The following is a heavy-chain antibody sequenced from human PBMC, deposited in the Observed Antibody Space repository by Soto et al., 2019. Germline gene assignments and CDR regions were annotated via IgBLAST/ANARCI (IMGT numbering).Heavy chain of an antibody. CDR1: GGSISSYY. Sequence: PSETLSLTCTVSGGSISSYYWSWIRQPPGKGLEWIGYIYYSGSTNYNPSLKSRVTISVDTSKNQFSLKLGSVTAADKAVYYCARADMVAGSSSGYFDYCRQVDLVTVSS. D-gene: IGHD2-15*01. CDR2: IYYSGST. CDR3: ARADMVAGSSSGYFDY. V-gene: IGHV4-59*01. J-gene: IGHJ4*02.